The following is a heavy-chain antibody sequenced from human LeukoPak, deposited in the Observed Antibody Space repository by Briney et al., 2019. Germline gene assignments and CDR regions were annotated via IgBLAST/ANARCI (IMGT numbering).Heavy chain of an antibody. CDR1: GFTVSSNY. Sequence: PGGSLRLSCAASGFTVSSNYMSWVRQAPGKGLEWVSVIYSGGSTYYADSVKGRLTISRDNSKNTLYLQMNSLRAEDTAVYYCARGRYYDSSGLGPFDYWGQGTLVTVSS. D-gene: IGHD3-22*01. CDR2: IYSGGST. CDR3: ARGRYYDSSGLGPFDY. V-gene: IGHV3-66*01. J-gene: IGHJ4*02.